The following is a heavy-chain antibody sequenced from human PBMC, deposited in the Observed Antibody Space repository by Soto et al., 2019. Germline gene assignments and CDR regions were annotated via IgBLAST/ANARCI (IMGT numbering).Heavy chain of an antibody. J-gene: IGHJ6*02. CDR2: IWYDGSNK. D-gene: IGHD3-9*01. V-gene: IGHV3-33*01. CDR3: ARAGYYDILTLRDDYKDYYGMDV. CDR1: GFTFSSYG. Sequence: GGSLRLSCAASGFTFSSYGMHWVRQAPGKGLEWVAVIWYDGSNKYYADSVKGRFTISRDNSKNTLYLQMNSLRAEDTAVYYCARAGYYDILTLRDDYKDYYGMDVWGQGTTVTVSS.